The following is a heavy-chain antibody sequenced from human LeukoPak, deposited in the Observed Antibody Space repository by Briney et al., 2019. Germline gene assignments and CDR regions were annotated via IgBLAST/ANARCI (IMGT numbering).Heavy chain of an antibody. CDR1: GGSFSGYY. D-gene: IGHD6-13*01. CDR2: INHSGST. Sequence: PSETLSLTCAVYGGSFSGYYWSWIRQPPGKGLEWIGEINHSGSTNYNPSLKSRVTISVDTSKNQFSLKLSSVTAADTAVYYCARGYSPHDYWGQGTLVTVSS. V-gene: IGHV4-34*01. CDR3: ARGYSPHDY. J-gene: IGHJ4*02.